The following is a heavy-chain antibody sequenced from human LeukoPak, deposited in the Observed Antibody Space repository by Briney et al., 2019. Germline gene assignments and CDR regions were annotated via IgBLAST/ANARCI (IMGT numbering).Heavy chain of an antibody. CDR1: GYTFTSYD. D-gene: IGHD2-15*01. CDR2: MNPNSGNT. V-gene: IGHV1-8*01. J-gene: IGHJ4*02. CDR3: ARAGYCSGGSCLLFDY. Sequence: ASVKVSCKASGYTFTSYDINWVRQATGQGLEWMGWMNPNSGNTGYAQKFQGWVTMTRDTSISTAYMELSRLRSDDTAVYYCARAGYCSGGSCLLFDYWGQGTLVTVSS.